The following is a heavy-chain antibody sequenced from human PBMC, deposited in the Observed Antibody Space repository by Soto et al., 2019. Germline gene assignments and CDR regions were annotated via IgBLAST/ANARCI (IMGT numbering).Heavy chain of an antibody. CDR3: ARVAVGATNFDP. V-gene: IGHV4-30-2*01. CDR2: IYHSGST. D-gene: IGHD1-26*01. J-gene: IGHJ5*02. Sequence: LSLTCAVPGGSISSGGYSWSWIRQPPGKGLEWIGYIYHSGSTYYNPSLKSRVTMSVDRSKNQFSLKLSSVTAADTAVYYCARVAVGATNFDPWGQGTLVTVSS. CDR1: GGSISSGGYS.